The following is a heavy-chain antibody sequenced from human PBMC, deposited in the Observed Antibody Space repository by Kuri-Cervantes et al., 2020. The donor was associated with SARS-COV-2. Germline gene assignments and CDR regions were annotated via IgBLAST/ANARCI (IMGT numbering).Heavy chain of an antibody. J-gene: IGHJ4*02. CDR2: INHSGST. V-gene: IGHV4-34*01. CDR3: ARLIGYSGYDYSFGYFDY. Sequence: SETLSLTCAVYGGSFSGYYWSWIRQPPGKGLEWIGEINHSGSTNYNPSLKSRVTISVDTSKNQFSLKLSPVTAADTAVYYCARLIGYSGYDYSFGYFDYWGQGTLVTVSS. D-gene: IGHD5-12*01. CDR1: GGSFSGYY.